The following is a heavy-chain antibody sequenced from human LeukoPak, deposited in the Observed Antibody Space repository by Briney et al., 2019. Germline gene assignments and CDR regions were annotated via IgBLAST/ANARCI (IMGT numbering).Heavy chain of an antibody. D-gene: IGHD3-22*01. CDR3: ARDYDSSGNDAFDI. CDR2: ISSRGSTI. Sequence: PGGSLRLSCAASGFILNTYSMNWVRQAPGKGLEWVSYISSRGSTIYYADSLKGRFTISRDNAKNSLYLQMNSLRAEDTAVYYCARDYDSSGNDAFDIWGQGTMVTVSS. J-gene: IGHJ3*02. V-gene: IGHV3-48*04. CDR1: GFILNTYS.